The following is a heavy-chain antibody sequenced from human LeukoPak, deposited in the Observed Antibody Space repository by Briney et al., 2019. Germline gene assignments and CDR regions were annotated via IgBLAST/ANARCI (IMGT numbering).Heavy chain of an antibody. CDR3: ARDRPDTASLPLFDY. V-gene: IGHV3-30-3*01. CDR2: ISYDGSNK. CDR1: GFTFSSYA. J-gene: IGHJ4*02. D-gene: IGHD5-18*01. Sequence: PGGSLRLSCAATGFTFSSYAMHWVRQAPGKGLEWVAVISYDGSNKYYADSVKGRFTISRDNSKNTLYLQMNSLRSEDTAVYYCARDRPDTASLPLFDYWGQGTLVTVSS.